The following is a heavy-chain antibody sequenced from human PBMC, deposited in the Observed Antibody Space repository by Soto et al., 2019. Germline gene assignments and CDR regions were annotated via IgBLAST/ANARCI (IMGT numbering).Heavy chain of an antibody. V-gene: IGHV3-23*01. CDR1: GFTFSSYA. Sequence: GGSLRFSCAASGFTFSSYAMSWVRQAPGKGLEWVSAIGGSDNRTYYADSVKGRFTISRDNSKNTLYLQMSSLRADDTAVYYCDPMGVWGQGNTVTVSS. J-gene: IGHJ6*02. CDR3: DPMGV. CDR2: IGGSDNRT.